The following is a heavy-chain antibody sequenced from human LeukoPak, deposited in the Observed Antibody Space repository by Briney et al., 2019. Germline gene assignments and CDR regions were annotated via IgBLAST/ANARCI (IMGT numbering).Heavy chain of an antibody. CDR3: ASGRFLEWLLSYFDY. D-gene: IGHD3-3*01. CDR1: GFTFSSYA. CDR2: ISGSGGST. J-gene: IGHJ4*02. V-gene: IGHV3-23*01. Sequence: GGSLRLSCAASGFTFSSYAMSWVRQAPGKGLEWVSAISGSGGSTYYADSVKGRFTISRDNSKNTLYLQMNSLRAEDTAIYYCASGRFLEWLLSYFDYWGQGTLVTVSS.